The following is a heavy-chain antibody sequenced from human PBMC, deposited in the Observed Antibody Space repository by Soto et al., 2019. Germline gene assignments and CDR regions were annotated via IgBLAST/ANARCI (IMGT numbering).Heavy chain of an antibody. J-gene: IGHJ5*02. Sequence: AASVKVSCKASGDTFSSHGTSWVRQAPGQGLEYMGGIIPKFGTTNYAQKFRGRVTITADESTSTAYMEVSSLRYEDTAVYYCARASGRGWYNWFDPWGQGTLVTVSS. V-gene: IGHV1-69*13. CDR3: ARASGRGWYNWFDP. CDR2: IIPKFGTT. D-gene: IGHD6-19*01. CDR1: GDTFSSHG.